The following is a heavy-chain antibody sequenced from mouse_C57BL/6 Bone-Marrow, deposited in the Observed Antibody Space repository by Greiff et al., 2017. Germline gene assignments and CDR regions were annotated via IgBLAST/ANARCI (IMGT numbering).Heavy chain of an antibody. D-gene: IGHD1-1*01. CDR1: GFTFSSYG. Sequence: EVQGVESGGDLVKPGGSLKLSCAASGFTFSSYGMSWVRQTPDKRLEWVATISSGGSYTYYPDSVKGRFTISRDNAKNTLYLQMSSLKSEDTAMYYCARLPITTVVAPGWYFDVWGTGTTGTVSS. CDR2: ISSGGSYT. V-gene: IGHV5-6*01. J-gene: IGHJ1*03. CDR3: ARLPITTVVAPGWYFDV.